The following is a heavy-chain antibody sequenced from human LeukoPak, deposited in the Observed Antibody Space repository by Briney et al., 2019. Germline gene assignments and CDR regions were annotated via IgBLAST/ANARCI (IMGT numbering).Heavy chain of an antibody. Sequence: VASVKVSCKASGYTFTSYAMHWVRQAPGQRLEWMGWINAGNGNTKYSQKFQGRVTITRDTSASTAYMELSSLRSEDTAVYYCARVDSSSWYDSYAFDIWGQGTMVTVSS. J-gene: IGHJ3*02. D-gene: IGHD6-13*01. V-gene: IGHV1-3*01. CDR2: INAGNGNT. CDR1: GYTFTSYA. CDR3: ARVDSSSWYDSYAFDI.